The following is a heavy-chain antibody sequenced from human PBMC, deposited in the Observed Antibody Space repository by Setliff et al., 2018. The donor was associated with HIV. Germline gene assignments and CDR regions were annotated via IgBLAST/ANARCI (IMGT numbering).Heavy chain of an antibody. CDR2: IYLHGGG. D-gene: IGHD6-19*01. CDR1: GFSLSTSGVG. CDR3: ARMRTDASGLFDY. Sequence: ESGPTLVNPTQTLTLTCTFAGFSLSTSGVGVGWIRQPPGKALDWLGIIYLHGGGRYSPHLKSRLSITKDTSENQVVLTMTNMNPMDTATYYCARMRTDASGLFDYWGQGILVTVSS. J-gene: IGHJ4*02. V-gene: IGHV2-5*01.